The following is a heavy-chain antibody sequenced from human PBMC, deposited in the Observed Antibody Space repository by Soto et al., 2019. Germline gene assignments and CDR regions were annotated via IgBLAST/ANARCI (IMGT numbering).Heavy chain of an antibody. CDR3: ARSEAMIVVVNYYYYGMDV. Sequence: QVQLVQSGAEVKKPGSSVKVSCKASGGTFSSYTISWVRQAPGQGLEWMGRIIPILGIANYAQKFQGRVTITADKSTSTAYMELSSLRSEDTAVYYCARSEAMIVVVNYYYYGMDVWGQGTTVTVSS. D-gene: IGHD3-22*01. CDR2: IIPILGIA. CDR1: GGTFSSYT. J-gene: IGHJ6*02. V-gene: IGHV1-69*02.